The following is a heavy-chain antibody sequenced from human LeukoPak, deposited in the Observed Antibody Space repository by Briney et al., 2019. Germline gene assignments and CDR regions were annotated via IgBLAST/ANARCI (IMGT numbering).Heavy chain of an antibody. CDR2: MNPNSGNT. D-gene: IGHD6-6*01. CDR1: GYTFTSYD. J-gene: IGHJ4*02. CDR3: ARDASHSSSFDY. V-gene: IGHV1-8*03. Sequence: GASVKVSCKASGYTFTSYDINWVRQATGQGLEWMGWMNPNSGNTGYAQKFQGRVTITRNTSISTAYMELSSLRSEDTAVYYCARDASHSSSFDYWGQGTLVTVSS.